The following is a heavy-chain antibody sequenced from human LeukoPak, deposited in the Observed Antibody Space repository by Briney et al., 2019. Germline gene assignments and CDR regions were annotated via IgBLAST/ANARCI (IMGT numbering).Heavy chain of an antibody. CDR2: ISSSSSAI. CDR3: ARGRSGTYFDY. J-gene: IGHJ4*02. D-gene: IGHD1-26*01. CDR1: GFTFSTYS. Sequence: PGGSLRLSCAAPGFTFSTYSMNWVRQAPGKGLEWVSYISSSSSAIYYADSVKGRFTISRDNAEYSLYLHMNSLRDEDTAVYYCARGRSGTYFDYWGQGTLVTVSS. V-gene: IGHV3-48*02.